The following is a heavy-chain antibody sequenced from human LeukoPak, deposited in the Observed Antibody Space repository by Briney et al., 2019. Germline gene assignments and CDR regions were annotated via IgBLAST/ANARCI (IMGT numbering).Heavy chain of an antibody. Sequence: ASVKVSCKASGYTFTSYGITWVRQAPGQGLEWMGWISAYNGNTKYAQKLQGRVTMTTDTSTSTAYMELRSLRSDDTTVYYCAVVVANNWFDPWGQGTLVTVSS. CDR1: GYTFTSYG. CDR3: AVVVANNWFDP. J-gene: IGHJ5*02. CDR2: ISAYNGNT. D-gene: IGHD2-15*01. V-gene: IGHV1-18*01.